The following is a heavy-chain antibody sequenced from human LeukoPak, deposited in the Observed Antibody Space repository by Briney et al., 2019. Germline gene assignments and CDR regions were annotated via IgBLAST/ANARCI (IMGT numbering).Heavy chain of an antibody. D-gene: IGHD6-13*01. CDR2: IYYSGST. CDR3: ARQLGSSWYVDY. J-gene: IGHJ4*02. V-gene: IGHV4-39*01. Sequence: SETLSLTCTVSGGSISSSSYYWGWIRQPPGKGLEWIESIYYSGSTYYNPSLMCRVTISVDTSKNQFSLKLSSVTAADTAVYYCARQLGSSWYVDYWGQGTLVTVSS. CDR1: GGSISSSSYY.